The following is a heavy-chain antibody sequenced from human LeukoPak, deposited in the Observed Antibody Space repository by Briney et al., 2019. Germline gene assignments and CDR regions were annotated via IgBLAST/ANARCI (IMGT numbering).Heavy chain of an antibody. CDR1: GFIFSSYW. CDR2: INRDGGEK. D-gene: IGHD2-15*01. J-gene: IGHJ4*02. Sequence: GGSLRLSCAATGFIFSSYWMSWVRQDPGKVLEWVANINRDGGEKYYVDSVKGRFTISRDNAKNSLYLQMNSLRAEDTAVYYCASIVVVIGTRSFDYWGQGSLVSVSS. CDR3: ASIVVVIGTRSFDY. V-gene: IGHV3-7*01.